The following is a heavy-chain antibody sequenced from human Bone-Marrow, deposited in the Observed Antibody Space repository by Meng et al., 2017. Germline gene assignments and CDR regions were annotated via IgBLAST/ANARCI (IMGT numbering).Heavy chain of an antibody. J-gene: IGHJ3*02. D-gene: IGHD1-26*01. Sequence: KVSCKGSGYSFTSYWIGWVRQMPGKGLEWMGIIYPGDSDTRYSPSFQGQVTISADKSISTAYLQWSSLKASDTAMYYFARQVFRYSGCKGDAFDIWGQGTMVTVSS. CDR3: ARQVFRYSGCKGDAFDI. V-gene: IGHV5-51*01. CDR2: IYPGDSDT. CDR1: GYSFTSYW.